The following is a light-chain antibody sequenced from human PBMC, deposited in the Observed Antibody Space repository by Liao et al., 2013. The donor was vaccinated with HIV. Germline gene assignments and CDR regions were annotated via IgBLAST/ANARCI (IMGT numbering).Light chain of an antibody. CDR3: QAWDSSTFWV. CDR2: QDT. CDR1: KLGDKY. Sequence: SYDLTQSSSVSVSPGQTASITCSGDKLGDKYVCWYQQKPGQSPVVLIYQDTKRPSGIPERFSGSKFGNTAILTISGTQAMDEADYYCQAWDSSTFWVFGGGTKLTVL. J-gene: IGLJ3*02. V-gene: IGLV3-1*01.